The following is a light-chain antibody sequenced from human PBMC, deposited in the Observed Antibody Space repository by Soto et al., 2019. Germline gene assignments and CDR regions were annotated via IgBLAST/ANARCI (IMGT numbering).Light chain of an antibody. J-gene: IGLJ1*01. CDR2: EVS. CDR1: SSDVGGYNY. Sequence: QSVLTQPASVSGSPGQSITISCTGTSSDVGGYNYVSWYQQHPGTAPKLMIYEVSNRPSGVSSLFSGSKSGNTASLTISGLQADDEDDYYSSSYTSSSTHVFGTGTKLTVL. CDR3: SSYTSSSTHV. V-gene: IGLV2-14*01.